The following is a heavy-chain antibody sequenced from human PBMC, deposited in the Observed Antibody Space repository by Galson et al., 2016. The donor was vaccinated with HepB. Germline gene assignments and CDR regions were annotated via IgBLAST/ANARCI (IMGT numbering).Heavy chain of an antibody. CDR1: GFPFSDYY. CDR2: MSSRGIYT. V-gene: IGHV3-11*06. D-gene: IGHD3-16*01. CDR3: ARGGKSDEGDFYGMDV. J-gene: IGHJ6*02. Sequence: SLRLSCAASGFPFSDYYMTWIRQTPGKGLEWVTHMSSRGIYTKYADSVKGRFTISRDYTKNSLYLQMNSLRAEDTAVYYCARGGKSDEGDFYGMDVWGQGTPVTVSS.